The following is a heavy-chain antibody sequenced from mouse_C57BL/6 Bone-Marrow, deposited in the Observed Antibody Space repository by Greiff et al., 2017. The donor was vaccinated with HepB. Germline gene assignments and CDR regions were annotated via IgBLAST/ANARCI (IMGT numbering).Heavy chain of an antibody. J-gene: IGHJ3*01. CDR2: IDPSDSYT. D-gene: IGHD1-1*01. V-gene: IGHV1-50*01. CDR3: ASSSPFAY. CDR1: GYTFTSYW. Sequence: VQLQQSGAELVKPGASVKLSCKASGYTFTSYWMQWVKQRPGQGLEWIGEIDPSDSYTNYNQKFKGKATLTVDTSSSTAYMQLSSLTSEDSAVYYCASSSPFAYWGQGTLVTVSA.